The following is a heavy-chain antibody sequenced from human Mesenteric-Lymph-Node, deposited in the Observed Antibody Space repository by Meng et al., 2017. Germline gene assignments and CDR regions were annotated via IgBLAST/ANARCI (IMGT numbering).Heavy chain of an antibody. CDR2: IIPIFGTA. Sequence: QVQVVQSGAEVKKPGSSVKVSCKASGGTFSSYAISWVRHAPGQGLEWMGGIIPIFGTANYAQKFQGRVTITADKSTSTAYMELSSLRSEDTAVYYCARRGSLTYYFDYWGQGTLVTVSS. V-gene: IGHV1-69*06. D-gene: IGHD6-19*01. J-gene: IGHJ4*02. CDR1: GGTFSSYA. CDR3: ARRGSLTYYFDY.